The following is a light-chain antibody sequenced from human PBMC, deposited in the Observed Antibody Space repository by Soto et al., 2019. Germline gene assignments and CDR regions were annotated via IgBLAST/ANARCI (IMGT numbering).Light chain of an antibody. CDR3: QQYNSYSQT. J-gene: IGKJ1*01. Sequence: DIQITQSPSTLSASVGDRVTITCRASQSISSWLAWYQQKKGKAPKLLIYDASSLESGVPSRFRGSGSGTEFTLTISRLQPDDFSTYYCQQYNSYSQTFGQGTKVDIK. CDR1: QSISSW. CDR2: DAS. V-gene: IGKV1-5*01.